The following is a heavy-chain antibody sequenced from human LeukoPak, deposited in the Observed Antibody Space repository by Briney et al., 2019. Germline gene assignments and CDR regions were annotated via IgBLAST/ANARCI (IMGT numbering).Heavy chain of an antibody. D-gene: IGHD6-19*01. J-gene: IGHJ5*02. V-gene: IGHV4-59*01. Sequence: PSETLSLTCTVSGGSISNYYWSWIRLPPGKGLEWIGYFHGTEDSDYNPSLKSRVAISVDTSKSQFSLELRSVTAADTAVYFCARGEPWPTGWFDPWGQGTRVTVSS. CDR3: ARGEPWPTGWFDP. CDR1: GGSISNYY. CDR2: FHGTEDS.